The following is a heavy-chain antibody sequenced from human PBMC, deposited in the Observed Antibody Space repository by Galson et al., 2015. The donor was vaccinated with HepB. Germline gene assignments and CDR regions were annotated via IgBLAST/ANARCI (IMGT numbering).Heavy chain of an antibody. Sequence: SVKVSCKASGYTFTSYAIHWVRQAPGQRLEWMGWINGGNGNTKYSQKFQGRVTITRDTSASTVYMELSRLRSEDTAVYYCARDAYSSSWGFDSWGQGTLVTVSS. CDR1: GYTFTSYA. CDR2: INGGNGNT. D-gene: IGHD6-13*01. V-gene: IGHV1-3*01. J-gene: IGHJ4*02. CDR3: ARDAYSSSWGFDS.